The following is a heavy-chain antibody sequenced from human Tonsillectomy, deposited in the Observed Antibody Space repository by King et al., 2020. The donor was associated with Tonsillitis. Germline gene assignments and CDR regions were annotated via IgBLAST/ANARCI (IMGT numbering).Heavy chain of an antibody. D-gene: IGHD3-3*01. CDR2: ISGGGGST. J-gene: IGHJ6*02. V-gene: IGHV3-23*04. CDR3: AKGLDCWSGSNYYYAMDV. CDR1: GFTFSSYA. Sequence: VQLVESGGGLVQPGGSLRLSCAASGFTFSSYAMSWVRQAPGKGLEWVSTISGGGGSTYYADSVKGRFTISRDNSKNTLYLQMNSLRAEDTAVYYCAKGLDCWSGSNYYYAMDVWGQGTTVTVSS.